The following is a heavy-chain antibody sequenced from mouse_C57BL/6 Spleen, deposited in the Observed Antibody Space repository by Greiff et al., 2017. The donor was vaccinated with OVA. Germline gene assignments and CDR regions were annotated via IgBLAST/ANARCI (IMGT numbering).Heavy chain of an antibody. Sequence: EVKLQESVAELVRPGASVKLSCTASGFNIKNTYMHWVKQRPEQGLEWIGRIDPANGNTKYAPKFQGKATITADTSSNTAYLQLSSLTSEDTAIYYCASGTTVVEHFDYWGQGTTLTVSS. V-gene: IGHV14-3*01. CDR1: GFNIKNTY. CDR2: IDPANGNT. D-gene: IGHD1-1*01. CDR3: ASGTTVVEHFDY. J-gene: IGHJ2*01.